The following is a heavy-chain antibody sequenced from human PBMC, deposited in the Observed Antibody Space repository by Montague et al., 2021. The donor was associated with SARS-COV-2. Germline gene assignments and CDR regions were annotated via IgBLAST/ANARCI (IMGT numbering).Heavy chain of an antibody. D-gene: IGHD3-16*02. Sequence: SLRLSCAASGFTFSNYNMNWVRQAPGKGPEWISYISTSAYTTSYAGSEKGRFTISRDNGKNSLYLQMNSLRVEDTAVYYCTRDYRSIVGDGLDIWGRGTKVTVSS. CDR3: TRDYRSIVGDGLDI. V-gene: IGHV3-48*03. CDR2: ISTSAYTT. J-gene: IGHJ3*02. CDR1: GFTFSNYN.